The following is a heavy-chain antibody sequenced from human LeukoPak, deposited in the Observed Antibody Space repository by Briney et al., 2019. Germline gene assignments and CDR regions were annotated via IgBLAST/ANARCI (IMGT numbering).Heavy chain of an antibody. D-gene: IGHD3-3*01. CDR1: GGSISSYY. Sequence: SETLSLTCTVSGGSISSYYWSWIRQPPGKGLEWIGYIYYSGSTNYNPSLKSRVTISVDTSKNQFSLKLSSVTAADTAVYYCATETIRGSNYYDFWSGYYGGIYDYWGQGTLVTVSS. J-gene: IGHJ4*02. V-gene: IGHV4-59*01. CDR2: IYYSGST. CDR3: ATETIRGSNYYDFWSGYYGGIYDY.